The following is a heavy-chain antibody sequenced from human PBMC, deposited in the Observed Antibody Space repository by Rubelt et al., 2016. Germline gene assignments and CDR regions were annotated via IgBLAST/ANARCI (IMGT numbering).Heavy chain of an antibody. Sequence: QVHLQESGPGLVKPSETLSLTCTVSGGPISSDSYDWDWIRQPPGMGLEWIGKIFHSGSTDYNPSLKSRVSMSVDKSKNQFSLTLSSVTAADTAVYYCARLSTAMLFDPWGQGTLVTVSS. D-gene: IGHD5-18*01. CDR1: GGPISSDSYD. V-gene: IGHV4-39*07. CDR2: IFHSGST. J-gene: IGHJ5*02. CDR3: ARLSTAMLFDP.